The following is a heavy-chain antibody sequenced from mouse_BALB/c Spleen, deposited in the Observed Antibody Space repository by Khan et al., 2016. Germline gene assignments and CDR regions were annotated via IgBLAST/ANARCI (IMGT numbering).Heavy chain of an antibody. Sequence: QIQLVQSGPELKKPGETVKISCKASGYTFTNYGMNWVKQAPGKGLKWMGWINTNTGEPTYAEEFKGRFAFSFETSARTAYLQINNLKNEDTATYFCAEDYYGSNWFAYWGQGTLVTVSA. J-gene: IGHJ3*01. CDR1: GYTFTNYG. D-gene: IGHD1-1*01. CDR3: AEDYYGSNWFAY. CDR2: INTNTGEP. V-gene: IGHV9-3*02.